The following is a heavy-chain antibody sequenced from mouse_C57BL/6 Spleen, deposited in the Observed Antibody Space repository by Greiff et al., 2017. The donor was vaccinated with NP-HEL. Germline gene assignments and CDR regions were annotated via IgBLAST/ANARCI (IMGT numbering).Heavy chain of an antibody. CDR1: GFSLSTFGMG. CDR2: IWWDDDK. Sequence: QVTLKESGPGILQPSQTLSLTCSFSGFSLSTFGMGVGWIRQPSGKGLEWLAHIWWDDDKYYNPALKSRLSTSKDTSKNQVFLKIANVDTADTATYYCARVIYYGNYFDYWGQGTTLTVSS. V-gene: IGHV8-8*01. CDR3: ARVIYYGNYFDY. J-gene: IGHJ2*01. D-gene: IGHD2-1*01.